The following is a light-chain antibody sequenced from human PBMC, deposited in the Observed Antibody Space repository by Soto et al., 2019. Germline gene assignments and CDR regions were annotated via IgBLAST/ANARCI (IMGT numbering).Light chain of an antibody. J-gene: IGKJ1*01. CDR1: QSVSSSS. Sequence: EIVLTQSPGTLSFSPGGRATLSCRASQSVSSSSLSWYQQKPGQAPRLLIYDTSSRATDIPDRFSGSGSGTDFTLTISRLEPEDFTVYYCQHYGTSMWTFGQGTTVEIK. CDR2: DTS. V-gene: IGKV3-20*01. CDR3: QHYGTSMWT.